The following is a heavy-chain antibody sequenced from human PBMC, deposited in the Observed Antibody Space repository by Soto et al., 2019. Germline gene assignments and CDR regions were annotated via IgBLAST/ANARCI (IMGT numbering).Heavy chain of an antibody. CDR3: ARDYDILTGYYNVPPAIMDV. Sequence: GGSLRLSCAASGFTFSSYSMNWVRQAPGKGLEWVSYISSSSSTIYYADSVKGRFTISRDNSKNSLYLQMNSLRDEDTAVYYCARDYDILTGYYNVPPAIMDVWGQGTTVTVSS. J-gene: IGHJ6*02. D-gene: IGHD3-9*01. V-gene: IGHV3-48*02. CDR1: GFTFSSYS. CDR2: ISSSSSTI.